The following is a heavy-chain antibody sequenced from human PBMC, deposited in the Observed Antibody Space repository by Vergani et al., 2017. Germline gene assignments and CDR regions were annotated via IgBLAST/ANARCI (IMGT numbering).Heavy chain of an antibody. D-gene: IGHD6-13*01. V-gene: IGHV4-61*01. CDR1: GGSLSSGSYY. CDR2: IYYSGST. J-gene: IGHJ4*02. Sequence: QVPLQESGPGLVKPSQTLSLTCPVSGGSLSSGSYYWSWIRPPPGKGLEWIGYIYYSGSTNYNPSLKSRVTISVDTSKNQFSLKLSSVTAADTAVYYCARSYSSSGFLDYWGQGTLVTVSS. CDR3: ARSYSSSGFLDY.